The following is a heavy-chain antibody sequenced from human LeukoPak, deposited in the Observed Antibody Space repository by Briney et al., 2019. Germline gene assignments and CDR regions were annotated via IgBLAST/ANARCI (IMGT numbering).Heavy chain of an antibody. J-gene: IGHJ4*02. V-gene: IGHV3-21*01. D-gene: IGHD2-15*01. Sequence: GGTLRLSCAASGFTFSSHGMNWVRQTPGKGLEWVSSISSSSSYIYYADSLKGRFTISRDNAKNSLYLQMSSLRAEDTAVYYCARDPGIGGLHFDYWGQGTLVTVSS. CDR3: ARDPGIGGLHFDY. CDR2: ISSSSSYI. CDR1: GFTFSSHG.